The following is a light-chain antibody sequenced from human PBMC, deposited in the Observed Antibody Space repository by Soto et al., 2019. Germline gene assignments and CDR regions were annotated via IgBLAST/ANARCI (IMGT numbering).Light chain of an antibody. CDR3: QQRSNWIT. Sequence: EIVLTQSPATLSLSPGERATLSCRASQSVSSYLAWYQQKPGQAPRLLIYDASNRATGIPARFSGSGSGTDFTLTISSLEPEDFAVYYCQQRSNWITFGQGTHWRLN. V-gene: IGKV3-11*01. CDR1: QSVSSY. J-gene: IGKJ5*01. CDR2: DAS.